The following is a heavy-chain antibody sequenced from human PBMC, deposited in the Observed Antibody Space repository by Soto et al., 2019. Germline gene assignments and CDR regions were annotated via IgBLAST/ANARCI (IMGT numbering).Heavy chain of an antibody. CDR3: AREYPWDYGSGSSH. Sequence: SETLSLTCTVSGGSISSGDYYWSWIRQPPGKGLEWIGYIYYSGSTYYNPSLKSRVTISVDTSKNQFSLKLSSVTAADTAVYYCAREYPWDYGSGSSHWGQGTLVTVSS. V-gene: IGHV4-30-4*01. CDR2: IYYSGST. D-gene: IGHD3-10*01. J-gene: IGHJ1*01. CDR1: GGSISSGDYY.